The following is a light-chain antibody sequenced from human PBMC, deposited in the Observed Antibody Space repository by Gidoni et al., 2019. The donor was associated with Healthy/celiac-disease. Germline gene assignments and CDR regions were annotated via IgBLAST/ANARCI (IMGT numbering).Light chain of an antibody. J-gene: IGKJ2*01. CDR1: QSVSSSY. V-gene: IGKV3-20*01. Sequence: EIVLTQSPGTLSLSPGERAPLSCRASQSVSSSYLAWYQHKPGQAPRLLIYGASSRATGIPDRFRGSGSGTVFTLTISTLEPEDFSVYHCPQYASSVYTFGQGTKLEIK. CDR2: GAS. CDR3: PQYASSVYT.